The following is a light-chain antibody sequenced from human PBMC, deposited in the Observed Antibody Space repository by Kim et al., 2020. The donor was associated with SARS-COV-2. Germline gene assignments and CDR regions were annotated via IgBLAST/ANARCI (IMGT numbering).Light chain of an antibody. CDR3: QKYGRSPLVT. Sequence: EIVLTQSPGTLSLSPGERATLSCRASQSVSSNYLAWYQQKPGQAPRLLIYGASSRATGIPDRFSGSGSVTDFTLTISRLEPEDFALYYSQKYGRSPLVTFGQGTRLGIK. CDR1: QSVSSNY. J-gene: IGKJ5*01. CDR2: GAS. V-gene: IGKV3-20*01.